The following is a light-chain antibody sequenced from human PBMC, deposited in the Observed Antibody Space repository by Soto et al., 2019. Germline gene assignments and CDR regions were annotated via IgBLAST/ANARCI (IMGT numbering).Light chain of an antibody. V-gene: IGKV3-20*01. CDR1: QSVGRNY. CDR3: QQYASSPLT. J-gene: IGKJ4*01. Sequence: EIVLTQSPGTLTLSPEERATLSCRASQSVGRNYLAWYQQKPGQAPRLLIYGASSRATGIPDRFSGSGSGTDFTLTLSRLEPEDFAVYYCQQYASSPLTFGGGTKVEIK. CDR2: GAS.